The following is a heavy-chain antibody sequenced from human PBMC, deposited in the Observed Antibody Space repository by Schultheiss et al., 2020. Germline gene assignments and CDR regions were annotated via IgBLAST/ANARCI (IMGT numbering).Heavy chain of an antibody. J-gene: IGHJ4*02. Sequence: GGSLRLSCAASGFTFDDYAMHWVRQAPGKGLEWVSGISWNSGSIGYADSVKGRFTISRDNAKNSLYLQMNSLRAEDTAVYYCARPLRYFDWLSYYWGQGTLVTVSS. CDR1: GFTFDDYA. CDR3: ARPLRYFDWLSYY. V-gene: IGHV3-9*01. D-gene: IGHD3-9*01. CDR2: ISWNSGSI.